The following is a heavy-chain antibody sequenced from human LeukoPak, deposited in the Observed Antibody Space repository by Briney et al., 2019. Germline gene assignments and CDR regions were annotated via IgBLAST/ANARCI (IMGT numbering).Heavy chain of an antibody. CDR2: INSSSSTK. CDR1: GFTFSSYW. Sequence: GGSLRLSCAASGFTFSSYWMSWVRQAPGKGLEWLSYINSSSSTKYYADSVRGRFTISRDNAKNSLYLQINSLRADDTAVYYCARSHPRVGIEGYWGQGTLVTVSS. J-gene: IGHJ4*02. V-gene: IGHV3-48*04. D-gene: IGHD1-26*01. CDR3: ARSHPRVGIEGY.